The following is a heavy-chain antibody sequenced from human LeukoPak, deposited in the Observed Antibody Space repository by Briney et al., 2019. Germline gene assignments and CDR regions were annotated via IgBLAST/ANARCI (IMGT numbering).Heavy chain of an antibody. V-gene: IGHV5-51*01. J-gene: IGHJ3*02. CDR3: ARRSISSGYLRPAAFDI. CDR1: GYSFTSYW. Sequence: GESLKISCKGSGYSFTSYWIGWVRQMPGKGLEWMGIIYPGDSDIRYSPSFQGQVTISADKSISTAYLQWSSLKASDTAMYYCARRSISSGYLRPAAFDIWGQGTMVTVSS. CDR2: IYPGDSDI. D-gene: IGHD3-22*01.